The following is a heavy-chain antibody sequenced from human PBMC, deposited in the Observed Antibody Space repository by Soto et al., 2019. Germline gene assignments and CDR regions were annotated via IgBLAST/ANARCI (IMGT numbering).Heavy chain of an antibody. CDR1: GFTFSSYS. CDR3: ARVVGRFLEWLGHYYYYGMDV. D-gene: IGHD3-3*01. V-gene: IGHV3-21*01. CDR2: ISSISSYI. Sequence: GESLKISCAASGFTFSSYSMNWVRQAPGKGLEWVSSISSISSYIYYADSMKGRFTISRDNAKNSLYLQMNSLRAEDTAVYYCARVVGRFLEWLGHYYYYGMDVWGQGTTVTVSS. J-gene: IGHJ6*02.